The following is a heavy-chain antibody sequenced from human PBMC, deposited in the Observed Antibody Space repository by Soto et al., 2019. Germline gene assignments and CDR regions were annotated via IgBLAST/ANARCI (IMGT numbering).Heavy chain of an antibody. J-gene: IGHJ4*02. CDR2: VSRSSSYI. Sequence: EVQLVESGGGLVKPGGSLRLSCAASGFTFSGHTINWVRQAPGTGLEWVSSVSRSSSYIYYADSVKGRFTVSRDDAEKSLYLQMNSMRAEDTAIYYFARCMGFDGSGYAFFDSWGQGTQVTVSS. V-gene: IGHV3-21*01. CDR3: ARCMGFDGSGYAFFDS. D-gene: IGHD3-10*01. CDR1: GFTFSGHT.